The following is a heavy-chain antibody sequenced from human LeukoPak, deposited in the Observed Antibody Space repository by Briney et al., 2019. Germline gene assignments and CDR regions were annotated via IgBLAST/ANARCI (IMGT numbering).Heavy chain of an antibody. J-gene: IGHJ4*02. CDR3: ARDSYDSSGSVDY. CDR2: MSYDGSNK. CDR1: GFPFSTYG. D-gene: IGHD3-22*01. V-gene: IGHV3-30*06. Sequence: GRSLRLSCAASGFPFSTYGMHWVRQAPGKGLEWVAVMSYDGSNKYYGDSVKGRFTISRDNSKNTLYLQMNSLGAEDTAVYYCARDSYDSSGSVDYWGQGTLVTVSS.